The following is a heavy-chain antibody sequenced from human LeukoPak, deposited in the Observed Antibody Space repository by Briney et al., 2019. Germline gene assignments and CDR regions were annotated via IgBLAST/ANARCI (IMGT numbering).Heavy chain of an antibody. J-gene: IGHJ5*02. CDR3: ARAGGFGSTSFSNWFDP. CDR2: IIPIFGTA. CDR1: GYTFTTYS. Sequence: GASVKVSCKASGYTFTTYSISWVRQAPGQGLEWMGGIIPIFGTASYAQKFQGRVTITADESTSTAYMELSSLRSEDTAVYYCARAGGFGSTSFSNWFDPWGQGTLVTVSS. D-gene: IGHD2-2*01. V-gene: IGHV1-69*13.